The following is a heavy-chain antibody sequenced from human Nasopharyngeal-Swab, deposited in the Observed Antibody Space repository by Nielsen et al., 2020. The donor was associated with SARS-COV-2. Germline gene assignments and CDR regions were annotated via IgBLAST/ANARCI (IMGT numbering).Heavy chain of an antibody. CDR2: INPSGGST. CDR3: ARDQGREANYDFWSGYSRAVGAFDI. V-gene: IGHV1-46*01. CDR1: GYTFTSYY. Sequence: ASVKVSRKASGYTFTSYYMHWVRQAPGQGLEWMGIINPSGGSTSYAQRFQGRVTMTREPSTSTVYMELSSLRSEDTVVYYCARDQGREANYDFWSGYSRAVGAFDIWGQGTMVTVSS. D-gene: IGHD3-3*01. J-gene: IGHJ3*02.